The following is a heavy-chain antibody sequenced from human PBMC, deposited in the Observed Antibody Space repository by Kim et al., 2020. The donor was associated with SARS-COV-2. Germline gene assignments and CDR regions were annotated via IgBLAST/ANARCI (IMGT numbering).Heavy chain of an antibody. Sequence: GDCVKGRFIISRNNSRDTLFLKMNSLRAEDTATYYCAKHPTASCYTGLDFWGQGTLVTVSS. D-gene: IGHD2-2*02. V-gene: IGHV3-23*01. CDR3: AKHPTASCYTGLDF. J-gene: IGHJ4*02.